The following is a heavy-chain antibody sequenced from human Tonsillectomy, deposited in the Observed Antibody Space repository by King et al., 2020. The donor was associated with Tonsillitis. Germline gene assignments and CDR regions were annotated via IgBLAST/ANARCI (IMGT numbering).Heavy chain of an antibody. Sequence: VQLVESGGGVVQPGGSLRLSCIASGFAFSSYAMHWVRQAPGKRLEWVAFIRYDGTNEYFADSVKGRFTISRDNSKNTLYLQMNSLRAEDTAVYYCAKDPGYSSDGSLDYWGQGTLVTVSS. V-gene: IGHV3-30*02. CDR3: AKDPGYSSDGSLDY. CDR2: IRYDGTNE. J-gene: IGHJ4*02. CDR1: GFAFSSYA. D-gene: IGHD6-19*01.